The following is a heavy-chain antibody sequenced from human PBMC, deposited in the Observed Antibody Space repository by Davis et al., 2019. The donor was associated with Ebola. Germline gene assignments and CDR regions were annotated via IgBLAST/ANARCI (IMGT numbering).Heavy chain of an antibody. D-gene: IGHD2-2*02. CDR1: GFTFSSYG. Sequence: GGSLRLSCAASGFTFSSYGMHWVRQAPGKGLEWVGFIRDDGSNKYYADSVKGRFTISRDNAKNSLYLQMNSLRGEDTALYYCAKGRTIPLALDFWGQGTLVTVSS. J-gene: IGHJ4*02. CDR2: IRDDGSNK. CDR3: AKGRTIPLALDF. V-gene: IGHV3-30*02.